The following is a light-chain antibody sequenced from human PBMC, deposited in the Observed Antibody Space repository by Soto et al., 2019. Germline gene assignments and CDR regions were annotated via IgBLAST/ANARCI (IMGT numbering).Light chain of an antibody. CDR2: LEGSGSS. CDR1: SGHSKYL. J-gene: IGLJ3*02. CDR3: ETGGNSTWV. Sequence: QSVLTQSSSASASLGSSVKRTCIVCSGHSKYLIACHHKQPGKAPRYFMELEGSGSSNKGCGVQERVSGSSSAAARYLTSSNFLFEDEADYDGETGGNSTWVFGGGTQLNVL. V-gene: IGLV4-60*02.